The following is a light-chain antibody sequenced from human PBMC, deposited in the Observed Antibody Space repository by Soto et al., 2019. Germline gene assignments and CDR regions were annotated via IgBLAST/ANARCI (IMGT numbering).Light chain of an antibody. CDR3: QVWDSSSDPPVV. CDR2: DDS. V-gene: IGLV3-21*02. Sequence: SYELTQPPSVSVAPGQTARITCGGTNIGSKSVHWYQQKPGQAPVLAVYDDSDRPSGIPERFSGSNSGNTATLTISRVEAGDEADYYCQVWDSSSDPPVVFGGGTKLTVL. CDR1: NIGSKS. J-gene: IGLJ2*01.